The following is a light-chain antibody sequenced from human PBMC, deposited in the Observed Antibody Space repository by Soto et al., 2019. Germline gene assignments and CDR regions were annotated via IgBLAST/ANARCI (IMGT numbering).Light chain of an antibody. CDR3: QQRRDWPPLT. CDR1: QSVSSY. CDR2: DAS. J-gene: IGKJ4*01. V-gene: IGKV3-11*01. Sequence: EIVLTQSPATLSLSPGERATLSCRASQSVSSYLAWYQQKPGQAPRLLIYDASSRATGIPARFSGSGSGTDFTLTISSLEPEDFAVYYCQQRRDWPPLTFGGGTKVDIK.